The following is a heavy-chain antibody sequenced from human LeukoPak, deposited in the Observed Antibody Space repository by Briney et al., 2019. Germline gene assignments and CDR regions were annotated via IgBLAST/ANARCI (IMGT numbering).Heavy chain of an antibody. CDR3: ASNRDGYTPGVFDI. Sequence: SETLSLTCTVSGGSISSYYWSWIRQPPGKGLEWIGYIYYSGSTNYNPSLKSRVTISVDTSKNQFSLKLSSVTAADTAVYYCASNRDGYTPGVFDIWGQGTMVTVSS. CDR1: GGSISSYY. D-gene: IGHD5-24*01. V-gene: IGHV4-59*01. CDR2: IYYSGST. J-gene: IGHJ3*02.